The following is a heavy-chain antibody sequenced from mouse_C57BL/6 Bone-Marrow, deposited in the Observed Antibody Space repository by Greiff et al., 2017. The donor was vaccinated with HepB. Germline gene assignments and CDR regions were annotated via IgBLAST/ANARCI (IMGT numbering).Heavy chain of an antibody. V-gene: IGHV5-4*01. Sequence: EVKVVESGGGLVKPGGSLKLSRAASGFTFSSYAMSWVRQTPEKRLEWVATISDGGSYTYYPDNVKGRFTISRDNAKNNLYLQMSHLKSEDTAMYYCARDGYYGSRRYAMDYWGQGTSVTVSS. D-gene: IGHD1-1*01. CDR3: ARDGYYGSRRYAMDY. CDR2: ISDGGSYT. CDR1: GFTFSSYA. J-gene: IGHJ4*01.